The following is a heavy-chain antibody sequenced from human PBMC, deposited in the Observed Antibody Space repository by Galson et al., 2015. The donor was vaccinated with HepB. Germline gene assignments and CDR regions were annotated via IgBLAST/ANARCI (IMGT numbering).Heavy chain of an antibody. V-gene: IGHV4-59*01. Sequence: ETLSLTCTVSGGSISSYYWNWIRQPPGKGLEWIGYIFYRGSTNYNPSLKSRVSISVDTSKNQFSLKLSSVTAADTAVYYCASGSVVVLAAIPLVLWGQGTLVTVSS. CDR2: IFYRGST. CDR1: GGSISSYY. J-gene: IGHJ4*02. D-gene: IGHD2-2*02. CDR3: ASGSVVVLAAIPLVL.